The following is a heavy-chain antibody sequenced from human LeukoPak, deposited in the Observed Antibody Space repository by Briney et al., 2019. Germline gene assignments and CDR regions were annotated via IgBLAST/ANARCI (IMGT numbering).Heavy chain of an antibody. CDR1: GFTVSSNY. CDR2: IYSGGST. V-gene: IGHV3-66*01. CDR3: ASNPVRASGSYPIRYFDWYYYYYGMDV. J-gene: IGHJ6*02. D-gene: IGHD3-9*01. Sequence: GGSLRLSCAASGFTVSSNYMSWVRQAPGKGLEWVSDIYSGGSTYYGDSVKGRFTISRDNSKNTLYLQMNSLRAEDAAVYYCASNPVRASGSYPIRYFDWYYYYYGMDVWGQGTTVTVSS.